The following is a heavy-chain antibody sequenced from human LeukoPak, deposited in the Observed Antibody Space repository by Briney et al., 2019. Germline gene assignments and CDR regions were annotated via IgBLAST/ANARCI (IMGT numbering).Heavy chain of an antibody. V-gene: IGHV1-18*01. CDR3: AGGSGYDGDYYDSSGYSTDY. D-gene: IGHD3-22*01. J-gene: IGHJ4*02. CDR1: GHTFTSYG. CDR2: ISAYNGNT. Sequence: ASVKVSCKASGHTFTSYGISWVRQAPGEGLEWMGWISAYNGNTNYAQKLQGRVTMTTDTSTSTAYMELRSLRSDDTAVYYCAGGSGYDGDYYDSSGYSTDYWGQGTLVTVSS.